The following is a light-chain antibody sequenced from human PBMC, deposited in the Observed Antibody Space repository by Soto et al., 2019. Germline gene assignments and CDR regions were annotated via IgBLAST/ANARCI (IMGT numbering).Light chain of an antibody. Sequence: EIVMTQSPATLSVSPGERATLSCRASQSVSSNLAWYQQKPGQAPRLLIYGASTRATGIPARFRGSGSGTGFTLAIRSLQSEDFAVYYCQQYNNWLGTFGQGTKLEIK. V-gene: IGKV3-15*01. CDR1: QSVSSN. CDR3: QQYNNWLGT. J-gene: IGKJ2*01. CDR2: GAS.